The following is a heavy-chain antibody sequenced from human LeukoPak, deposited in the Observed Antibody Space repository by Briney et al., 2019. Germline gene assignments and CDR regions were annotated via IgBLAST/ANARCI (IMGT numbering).Heavy chain of an antibody. J-gene: IGHJ4*02. CDR1: GYSFSSYW. D-gene: IGHD2-2*01. Sequence: GESLKISCKGSGYSFSSYWIGWVRQMPGKGLEWMGIIYPGDSDTRYSPSFQGQVTISADKSINTAYLQWSSLKASDTAMYYCARPYQLLSGYVGYWGQGTLVTVSS. CDR2: IYPGDSDT. V-gene: IGHV5-51*01. CDR3: ARPYQLLSGYVGY.